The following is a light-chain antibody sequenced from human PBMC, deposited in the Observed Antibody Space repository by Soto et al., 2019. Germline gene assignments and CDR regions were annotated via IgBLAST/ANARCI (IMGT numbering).Light chain of an antibody. CDR2: GAS. CDR3: QQYNNWPRT. CDR1: QSVSSN. V-gene: IGKV3-15*01. J-gene: IGKJ1*01. Sequence: EIVMTQSPATLSVSPGERATLYCRASQSVSSNLAWYQQKPGQAPRLLIYGASTRATGIPARFSGSGSGTEFTLTINSLQSEDFAVYYCQQYNNWPRTFGQGTKVEIK.